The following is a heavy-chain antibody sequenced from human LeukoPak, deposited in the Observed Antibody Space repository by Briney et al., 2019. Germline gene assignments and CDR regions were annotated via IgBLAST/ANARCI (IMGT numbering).Heavy chain of an antibody. CDR3: GKDAKDCSSTSCYLDY. J-gene: IGHJ4*02. V-gene: IGHV3-23*01. Sequence: PGGSLRLSCAASGFTFSSYGMSWVRQAPGKGLEWVSGISGSGDSTYYADSVKGRFTISRDNSKNTLYLQMNSLRAEDTAVYYCGKDAKDCSSTSCYLDYWGQGTLVTASS. CDR2: ISGSGDST. CDR1: GFTFSSYG. D-gene: IGHD2-2*01.